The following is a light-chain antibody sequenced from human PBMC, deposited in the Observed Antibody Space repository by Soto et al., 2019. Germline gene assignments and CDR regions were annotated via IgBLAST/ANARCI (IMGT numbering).Light chain of an antibody. V-gene: IGKV1-12*01. CDR2: AAS. Sequence: DIQMTQSPSSVSASVGDRVTITCRASQSISGWLAWYQQKPGKAPKLLIYAASNLQSGVPSRFSGSGSGTDFTLTISSLQPEDFATYYCQQANSFPTTFGQGTKV. J-gene: IGKJ1*01. CDR1: QSISGW. CDR3: QQANSFPTT.